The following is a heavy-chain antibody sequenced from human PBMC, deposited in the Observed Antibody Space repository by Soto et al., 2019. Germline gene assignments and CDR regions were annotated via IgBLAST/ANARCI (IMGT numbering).Heavy chain of an antibody. CDR1: GGTFSNYA. D-gene: IGHD2-2*03. CDR2: IIPMYDPP. V-gene: IGHV1-69*01. J-gene: IGHJ4*02. Sequence: QVQLVQSGAEVKKPGSSVKVSCKASGGTFSNYAINWVRQAPGQGLEWMGGIIPMYDPPNYAQKFQGRVTITADETTSTTYMELSSLRSEDTAVYYCVRGGGYCTSTSCFDYWGQGTLVTVSS. CDR3: VRGGGYCTSTSCFDY.